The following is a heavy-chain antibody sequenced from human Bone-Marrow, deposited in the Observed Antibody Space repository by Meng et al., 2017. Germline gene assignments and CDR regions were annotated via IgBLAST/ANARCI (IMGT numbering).Heavy chain of an antibody. J-gene: IGHJ6*02. CDR3: ARSTYDSSGFYPYYYFYYGLDV. CDR1: GGTFSSYA. D-gene: IGHD3-22*01. Sequence: ASVKVSCKASGGTFSSYAISWVRQAPGQGLEWLGWINAANGKTKASEKFQDRVTITRDTSASVAYMELGILNSDDTAAYYCARSTYDSSGFYPYYYFYYGLDVWGQGTTVTVSS. CDR2: INAANGKT. V-gene: IGHV1-3*01.